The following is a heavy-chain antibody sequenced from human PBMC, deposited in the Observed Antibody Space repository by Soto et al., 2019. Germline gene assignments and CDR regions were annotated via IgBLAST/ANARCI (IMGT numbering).Heavy chain of an antibody. CDR1: GITFSNYW. CDR2: IKQDGSEK. Sequence: EVHLVESGGGLVQPGGSLRLSCAASGITFSNYWMTWVRQAPGKGLEWVANIKQDGSEKYYVDSVKGRFTISRDNAKNPLSLQMNSLRAEDTAVYYCARDQDDSSDAFDIWGQGTMVTVSS. CDR3: ARDQDDSSDAFDI. V-gene: IGHV3-7*01. D-gene: IGHD3-3*01. J-gene: IGHJ3*02.